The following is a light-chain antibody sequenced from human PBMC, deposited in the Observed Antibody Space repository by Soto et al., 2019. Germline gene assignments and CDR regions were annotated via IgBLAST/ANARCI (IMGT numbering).Light chain of an antibody. V-gene: IGKV1-39*01. CDR3: QHRYSIPFT. CDR2: TAS. CDR1: QNIYSY. Sequence: DIQMTHSPSSLSSSVADRVTITCRASQNIYSYLNWYQQKHGTAPKLLIYTASNLQRGVTSKFSCSGAGTDFTLTISSLQHEDFATYYCQHRYSIPFTFGQGTKLEI. J-gene: IGKJ2*01.